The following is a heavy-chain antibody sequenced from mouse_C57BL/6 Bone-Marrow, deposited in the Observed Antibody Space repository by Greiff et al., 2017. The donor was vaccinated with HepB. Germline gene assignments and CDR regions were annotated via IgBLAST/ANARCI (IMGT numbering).Heavy chain of an antibody. D-gene: IGHD1-1*01. V-gene: IGHV1-26*01. CDR2: INPNNGGT. J-gene: IGHJ2*01. Sequence: EVQLQQSGPELVKPGASVKISCKASGYTFTDYYMNWVKQSHGKSLEWIGDINPNNGGTSYNQKFKGKATVTVDKSSSTAYMELRSLTSEDSAVYYCARENYGSRYYVDYWGQGTTLTVSS. CDR3: ARENYGSRYYVDY. CDR1: GYTFTDYY.